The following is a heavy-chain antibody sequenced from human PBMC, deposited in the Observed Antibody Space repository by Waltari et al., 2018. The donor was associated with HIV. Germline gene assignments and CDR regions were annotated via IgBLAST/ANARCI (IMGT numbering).Heavy chain of an antibody. V-gene: IGHV1-2*02. CDR2: MNPNSATT. J-gene: IGHJ4*01. D-gene: IGHD3-9*01. CDR3: SRCGTIFTGNYPSGVS. CDR1: GYTFTGYY. Sequence: QVQLVQSGAEVKMPGASVKVSCKASGYTFTGYYIHWVRQAPGQGLEWMGWMNPNSATTHLPQKFRGRVKMTRDKSTSTAYLVLTGLTSDDSSFFWCSRCGTIFTGNYPSGVSWCQVTLVTFSS.